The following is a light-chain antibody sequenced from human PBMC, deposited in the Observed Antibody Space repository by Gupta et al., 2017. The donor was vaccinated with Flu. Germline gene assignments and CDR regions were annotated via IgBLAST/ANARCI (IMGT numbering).Light chain of an antibody. CDR2: AAT. J-gene: IGKJ1*01. V-gene: IGKV1-39*01. CDR1: QRITSY. Sequence: DIQMTQSPSSLSASVGDRVTITFLSSQRITSYLEWHQQKAEYARKLLIYAATSWPRVLPRRFSGSSCGKFSPLTSRVRQQEDFASYCIQRTDSTPAWTFGQGTKVEIK. CDR3: QRTDSTPAWT.